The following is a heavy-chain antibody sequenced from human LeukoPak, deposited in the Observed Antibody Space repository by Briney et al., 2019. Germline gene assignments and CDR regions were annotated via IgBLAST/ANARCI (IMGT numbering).Heavy chain of an antibody. CDR1: GGSISGYY. J-gene: IGHJ4*02. Sequence: SDTLSLTCTVSGGSISGYYWSWIRQPAGKGLECIGFIYHSGSTNYNPSLKSRVTISVDTSKNQFSLKLSSVSAADTAVYYCAGYATTVTTNDYWGQGTLVTVSS. V-gene: IGHV4-59*08. CDR2: IYHSGST. CDR3: AGYATTVTTNDY. D-gene: IGHD4-17*01.